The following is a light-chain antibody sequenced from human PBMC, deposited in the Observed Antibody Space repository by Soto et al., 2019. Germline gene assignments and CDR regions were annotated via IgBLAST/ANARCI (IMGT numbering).Light chain of an antibody. CDR1: QNIARY. J-gene: IGKJ1*01. CDR3: QQSYSVPQT. Sequence: DIRMTQSPSSLSASVGDRVTITCRASQNIARYVNWYQQKPGKAPKLLIHAASNLESGVPSRFSGRGSGTDFTLTITSLRPEDFPTYYCQQSYSVPQTFGQGTKVES. V-gene: IGKV1-39*01. CDR2: AAS.